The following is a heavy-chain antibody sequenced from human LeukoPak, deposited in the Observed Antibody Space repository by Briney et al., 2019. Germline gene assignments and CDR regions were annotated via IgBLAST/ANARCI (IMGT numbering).Heavy chain of an antibody. D-gene: IGHD5-12*01. Sequence: GGSLRLSCAASGFTFSSYGMHWVRQAPGKGLEWVAVIWYDGSNKYYADSVKGRFTISRDNSKNTLYLQMNSLRAEDTAVYYCARSGYDFGFDYWGQGTLVTVSS. J-gene: IGHJ4*02. CDR2: IWYDGSNK. V-gene: IGHV3-30*19. CDR3: ARSGYDFGFDY. CDR1: GFTFSSYG.